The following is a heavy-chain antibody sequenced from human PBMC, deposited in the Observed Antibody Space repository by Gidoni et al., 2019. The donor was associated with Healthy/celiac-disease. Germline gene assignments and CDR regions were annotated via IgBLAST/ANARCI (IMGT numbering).Heavy chain of an antibody. CDR1: GFTFSSYS. Sequence: EVQLVESGGGLVKPGGSLRLSCAASGFTFSSYSMNWVRQAPGKGLEWVSSISSSSSYIYYADSVKGRFTISRDNAKNSLYLQMNSLRAEDTAVYYCARDGGGFYCSSTSCHHGSWFDPWGQGTLVTVSS. V-gene: IGHV3-21*01. CDR3: ARDGGGFYCSSTSCHHGSWFDP. CDR2: ISSSSSYI. J-gene: IGHJ5*02. D-gene: IGHD2-2*01.